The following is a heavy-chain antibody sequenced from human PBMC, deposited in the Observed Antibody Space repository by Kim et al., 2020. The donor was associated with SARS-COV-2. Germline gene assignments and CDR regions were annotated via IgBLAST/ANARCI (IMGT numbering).Heavy chain of an antibody. Sequence: SETLSLTCAVYGGSFSGYYWSWIRQPPGKGLEWIGEINHSGSTNYNPSLKSRVTISVDTSKNQFSLKLSSVTAADTAVYYCARGLLNRGITGSLFDYWG. CDR1: GGSFSGYY. CDR2: INHSGST. J-gene: IGHJ4*01. CDR3: ARGLLNRGITGSLFDY. D-gene: IGHD1-20*01. V-gene: IGHV4-34*01.